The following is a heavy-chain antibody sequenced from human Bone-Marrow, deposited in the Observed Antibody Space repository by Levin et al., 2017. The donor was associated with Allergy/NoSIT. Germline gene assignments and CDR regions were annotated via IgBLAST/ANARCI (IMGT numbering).Heavy chain of an antibody. CDR1: GFSVNDYA. D-gene: IGHD1-26*01. CDR3: GKDLSPGGMDV. CDR2: FMRDSGKI. Sequence: LSLTCAASGFSVNDYATHWVRQRPGRGLEWVSGFMRDSGKIDYGDPVKGRFTVSRDNAKNSLYLQMNSLRPEDTAVYYCGKDLSPGGMDVWGRGTTVTV. V-gene: IGHV3-9*01. J-gene: IGHJ6*02.